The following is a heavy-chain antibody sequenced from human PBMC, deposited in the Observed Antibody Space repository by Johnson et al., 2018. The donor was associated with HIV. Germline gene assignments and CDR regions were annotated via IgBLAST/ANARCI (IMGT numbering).Heavy chain of an antibody. J-gene: IGHJ3*02. CDR2: ISSSGSTI. CDR3: ARDSGGFTAFDI. CDR1: GFTVSSDY. V-gene: IGHV3-48*03. Sequence: VQLVESGGGLVQPGGSLRLSCAASGFTVSSDYMNWVRQAPGKGLEWVSYISSSGSTIYYADSVKGRFTISRDNAKNSLYLQMNSLRAEDTAVYYCARDSGGFTAFDIWGQGTMVTVSS. D-gene: IGHD2-8*02.